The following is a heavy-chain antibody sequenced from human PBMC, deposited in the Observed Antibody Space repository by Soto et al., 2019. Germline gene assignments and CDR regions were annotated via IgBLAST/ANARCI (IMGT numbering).Heavy chain of an antibody. CDR2: IYYSGST. CDR1: GGSISSGDYY. V-gene: IGHV4-30-4*01. Sequence: SETLSLTCTVSGGSISSGDYYWSWIRQPPGKGLEWIGYIYYSGSTYYNPSLKSRVTISVDTSKNQFSLKLSSVTAADTAVYYCARAVYYDSSGYYYVGYFDYWGQGTLVTVSS. J-gene: IGHJ4*02. CDR3: ARAVYYDSSGYYYVGYFDY. D-gene: IGHD3-22*01.